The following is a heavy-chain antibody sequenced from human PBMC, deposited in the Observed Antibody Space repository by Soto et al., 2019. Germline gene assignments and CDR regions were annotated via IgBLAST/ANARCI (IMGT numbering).Heavy chain of an antibody. Sequence: GESLKISCKGSGYSFTSYWIGWVRQMPGKGLEWMGIIYPGDSDTRYSPSFQGQVTISADKSISTAYLQWSSLKASDTAMYYCARRSYGRSEFSYYYMDVWGKGTTVTVSS. CDR1: GYSFTSYW. CDR3: ARRSYGRSEFSYYYMDV. J-gene: IGHJ6*03. D-gene: IGHD3-10*01. CDR2: IYPGDSDT. V-gene: IGHV5-51*01.